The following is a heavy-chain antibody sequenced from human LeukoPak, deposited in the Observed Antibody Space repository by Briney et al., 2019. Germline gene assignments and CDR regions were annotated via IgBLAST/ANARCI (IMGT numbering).Heavy chain of an antibody. Sequence: ASMKVSRKASRYTFNRYGISGVRQAPGQGLEWMGWISPYTGYTNYAQKLQGRVTMTTDTSTSTGYMGLRSLRSDDTAVYYGARVYIAARPSPGDYWGQGSLVTAS. D-gene: IGHD6-6*01. J-gene: IGHJ4*02. CDR3: ARVYIAARPSPGDY. V-gene: IGHV1-18*01. CDR1: RYTFNRYG. CDR2: ISPYTGYT.